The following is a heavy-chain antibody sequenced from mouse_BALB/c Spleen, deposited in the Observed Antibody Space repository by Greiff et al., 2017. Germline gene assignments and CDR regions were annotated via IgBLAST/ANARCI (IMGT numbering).Heavy chain of an antibody. CDR1: GFTFSSYY. V-gene: IGHV5-6-2*01. D-gene: IGHD2-4*01. Sequence: EVTLVESGGGLVKLGGSLKLSCAASGFTFSSYYMSWVRQTPETRLELVAAITSNGGSTYYPDTVKGRFTISRDNAKNTLYLQMSSLKSEDTALYYWARRPMITTDYYAMDYWGQGTSVTVSS. CDR3: ARRPMITTDYYAMDY. CDR2: ITSNGGST. J-gene: IGHJ4*01.